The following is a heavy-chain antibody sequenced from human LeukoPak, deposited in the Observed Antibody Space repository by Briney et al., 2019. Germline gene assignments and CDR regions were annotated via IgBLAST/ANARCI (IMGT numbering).Heavy chain of an antibody. V-gene: IGHV3-21*01. CDR3: ARQYCSGGSCYLTTDY. D-gene: IGHD2-15*01. J-gene: IGHJ4*02. CDR1: GFTFSSYS. Sequence: GGSLRLSCAASGFTFSSYSMDWVRQAPGKGLEWVSLISSGSDYTYYADSVKGRFTISRDNATNSLYLQMNSLRAEDTAVYYCARQYCSGGSCYLTTDYWGQGTLATVSS. CDR2: ISSGSDYT.